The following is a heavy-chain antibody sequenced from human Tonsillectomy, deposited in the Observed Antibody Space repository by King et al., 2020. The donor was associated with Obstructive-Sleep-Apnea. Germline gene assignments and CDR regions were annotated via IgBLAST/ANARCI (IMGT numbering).Heavy chain of an antibody. J-gene: IGHJ2*01. CDR1: GFIFSGYG. CDR2: IRYDGSDK. CDR3: AKDVAAGDYWYFDL. V-gene: IGHV3-30*02. Sequence: QLVQSGGGVVRPGRSLRLSCEASGFIFSGYGMHWVRQAPGKGLEWVTFIRYDGSDKYYADAVKGRFTISRDNSKNTLYLQMNSLRAEDTAVYYCAKDVAAGDYWYFDLWGRGTLVTVSS. D-gene: IGHD6-13*01.